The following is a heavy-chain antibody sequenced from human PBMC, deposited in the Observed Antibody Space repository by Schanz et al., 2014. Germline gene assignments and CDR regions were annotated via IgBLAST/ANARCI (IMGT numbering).Heavy chain of an antibody. CDR3: PADLWFGAVWGVW. CDR1: GLTFTSAW. J-gene: IGHJ4*02. CDR2: IKGKTDGGTA. D-gene: IGHD3-10*01. Sequence: EVQLVESGGGLVKPGGSLRLSCATSGLTFTSAWMSWVRQAPGKGLEWVGRIKGKTDGGTADYAAPMKGRFTISRDDSKNTLFLQMNSRETKDTAVYYCPADLWFGAVWGVWWGQGTLVTVSS. V-gene: IGHV3-15*01.